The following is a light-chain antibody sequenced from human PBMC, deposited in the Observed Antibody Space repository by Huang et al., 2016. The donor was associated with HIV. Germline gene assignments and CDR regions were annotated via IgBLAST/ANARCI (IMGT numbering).Light chain of an antibody. CDR3: QQSYSVPPT. CDR2: AAS. CDR1: QTISIY. V-gene: IGKV1-39*01. Sequence: DIQMTQSPSSLSAYVGDRVTITCRASQTISIYLNWYQQIPGKAPKVLIYAASSLQSGVPSRFSGSGSGTDFTLTISSLQPEDFATYYCQQSYSVPPTFGPGTKVNIK. J-gene: IGKJ3*01.